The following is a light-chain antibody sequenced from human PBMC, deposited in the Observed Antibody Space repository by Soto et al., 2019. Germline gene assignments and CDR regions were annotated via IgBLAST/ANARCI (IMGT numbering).Light chain of an antibody. CDR1: QIIINS. Sequence: DIQLTQSPSFLSASVGESVTITCRASQIIINSLAWYQLKPGKAPKLLIYAASTLESGVPSRFSGSVSGTEFSLTINSLQPEDFATYYCQQLFDSPITFGQGTRLEIK. V-gene: IGKV1-9*01. J-gene: IGKJ5*01. CDR2: AAS. CDR3: QQLFDSPIT.